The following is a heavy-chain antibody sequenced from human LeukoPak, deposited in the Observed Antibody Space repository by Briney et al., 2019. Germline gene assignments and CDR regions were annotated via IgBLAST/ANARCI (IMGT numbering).Heavy chain of an antibody. Sequence: GGSLRLSCAASGFTFSSYGMHWVRQAPGKGLEWVAFIRYDGSNKYYADSVKGRFTISRDNAKNSLYLQMNSLRAEDTAVYCCARGDSSSWYPWYWGQGTLVTVSS. CDR3: ARGDSSSWYPWY. J-gene: IGHJ4*02. D-gene: IGHD6-13*01. CDR2: IRYDGSNK. CDR1: GFTFSSYG. V-gene: IGHV3-30*02.